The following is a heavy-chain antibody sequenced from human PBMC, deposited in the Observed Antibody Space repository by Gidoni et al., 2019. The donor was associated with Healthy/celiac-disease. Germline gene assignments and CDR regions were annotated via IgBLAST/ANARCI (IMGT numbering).Heavy chain of an antibody. CDR3: ARERSRNLDY. D-gene: IGHD1-1*01. CDR2: ISYDGRNK. Sequence: QVQVVECGGGLVRTRGFLRLSCAASGFTFSSYAMHWVRQAPGKGLEWVAGISYDGRNKYYGDSVKGRFTISRDNYKNTLYLQMNNLRAEDTAVYYCARERSRNLDYWGQGTLVTVSS. CDR1: GFTFSSYA. J-gene: IGHJ4*02. V-gene: IGHV3-30*04.